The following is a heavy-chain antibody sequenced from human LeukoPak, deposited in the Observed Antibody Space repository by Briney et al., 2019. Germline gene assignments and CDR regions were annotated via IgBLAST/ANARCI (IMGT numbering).Heavy chain of an antibody. CDR2: INPNSGGT. CDR3: ARTTNYYHGMDV. V-gene: IGHV1-2*04. Sequence: ASVTVSCKASGYTFTGYYMHWVRQAPGQGLEWMGWINPNSGGTNYAQQFQSWVTMTRDMSINTAYMELSRLTSDDTAGYYGARTTNYYHGMDVWGQGTTVTVSS. CDR1: GYTFTGYY. D-gene: IGHD1-1*01. J-gene: IGHJ6*02.